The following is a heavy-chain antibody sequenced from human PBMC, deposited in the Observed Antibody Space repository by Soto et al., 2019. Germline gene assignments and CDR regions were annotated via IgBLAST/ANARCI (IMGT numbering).Heavy chain of an antibody. V-gene: IGHV3-30-3*01. D-gene: IGHD2-2*01. CDR3: VHRSSYCESSTCYEE. CDR1: GFTFSNYI. J-gene: IGHJ4*02. Sequence: QVQLVESGGGVVQRGGSLRLSCAVSGFTFSNYIMHWVRQAPGKGLEWVAVISYDGTTKYYADSLKGRFTISRDNSKSSLVLQMDSRSPEDTAVYYGVHRSSYCESSTCYEEWGQGTMVTISS. CDR2: ISYDGTTK.